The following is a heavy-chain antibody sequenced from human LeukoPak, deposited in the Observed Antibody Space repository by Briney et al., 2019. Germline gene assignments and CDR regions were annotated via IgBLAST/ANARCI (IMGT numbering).Heavy chain of an antibody. J-gene: IGHJ4*02. CDR3: ARETIPYCGGDCYSFDY. D-gene: IGHD2-21*02. CDR1: GFTFSSYA. Sequence: GGSLRLSCAASGFTFSSYAMHWVRQAPGRGLEWVATISYDGGNKYYADSVKGRFTISRDNSKNTLYLQMNSLRAEDTAVYYCARETIPYCGGDCYSFDYWGQGTLVTVSS. V-gene: IGHV3-30*04. CDR2: ISYDGGNK.